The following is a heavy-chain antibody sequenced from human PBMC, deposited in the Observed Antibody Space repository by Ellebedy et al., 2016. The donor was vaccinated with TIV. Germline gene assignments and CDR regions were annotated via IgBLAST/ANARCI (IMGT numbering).Heavy chain of an antibody. J-gene: IGHJ4*02. V-gene: IGHV3-23*01. D-gene: IGHD6-19*01. Sequence: GGSLRLSXVASGFTFSSYVMNWVRQAPGKGLEWVSAISASGGSTYYADSVKGRLTISRDNSKNTLYLQMNNLRAEDTAVYYCAKGGYSSGWSKGEHWGQGTLVTVSS. CDR1: GFTFSSYV. CDR2: ISASGGST. CDR3: AKGGYSSGWSKGEH.